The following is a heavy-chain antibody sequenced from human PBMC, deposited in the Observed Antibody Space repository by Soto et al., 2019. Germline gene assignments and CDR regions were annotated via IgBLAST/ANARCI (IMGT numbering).Heavy chain of an antibody. J-gene: IGHJ4*02. CDR1: GGSISRYY. CDR3: ARLGGYYQALDY. Sequence: PSETLSLTCTVSGGSISRYYWSWIRQPPGKGLEWIGYIYYSGSTKYNPSLKSRVTISVDTSKNQFSLKLSSVTAADTAVYYCARLGGYYQALDYWGQGTQVTVSS. D-gene: IGHD3-22*01. CDR2: IYYSGST. V-gene: IGHV4-59*08.